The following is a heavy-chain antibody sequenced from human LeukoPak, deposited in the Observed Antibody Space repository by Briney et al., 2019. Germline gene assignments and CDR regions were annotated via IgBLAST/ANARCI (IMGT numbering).Heavy chain of an antibody. J-gene: IGHJ4*02. D-gene: IGHD6-13*01. CDR2: MNPNSGNT. Sequence: ASVKVSCKASGSTFTSYDINLVRHATGQGLEWMGWMNPNSGNTGYAQKFQGRVTMTRNTSISTAYMELSSLRSEDTAVYYCARGLSSSRRFDYWGQGTLVTVSS. V-gene: IGHV1-8*01. CDR3: ARGLSSSRRFDY. CDR1: GSTFTSYD.